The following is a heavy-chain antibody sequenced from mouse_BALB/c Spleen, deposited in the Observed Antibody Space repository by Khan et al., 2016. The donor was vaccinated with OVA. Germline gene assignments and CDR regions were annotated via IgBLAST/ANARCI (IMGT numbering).Heavy chain of an antibody. CDR1: GHTFTKYG. CDR2: INTYTGEP. Sequence: QIQLVQSGPELKKPGETVKISCKASGHTFTKYGMNWVKQAPGKSLKWMGWINTYTGEPTYADDFSGRFAFSLETSARTVYLQINNLKNEDTATYFCARPPYFSYVMDNWGQGTSVTVSS. CDR3: ARPPYFSYVMDN. J-gene: IGHJ4*01. V-gene: IGHV9-3-1*01. D-gene: IGHD2-10*01.